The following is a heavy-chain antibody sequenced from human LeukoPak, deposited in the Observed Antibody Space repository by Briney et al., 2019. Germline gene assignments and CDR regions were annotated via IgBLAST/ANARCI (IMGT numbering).Heavy chain of an antibody. CDR1: GRSISKYY. V-gene: IGHV4-59*01. CDR2: DYYSGST. D-gene: IGHD6-13*01. CDR3: AISYSSSWYGLEYFQH. J-gene: IGHJ1*01. Sequence: PSETLSLICTASGRSISKYYWNWIRQPPGKGLEWIAYDYYSGSTNYNPSLKSRVTVSVDTSKNQFSLKLRSVTAADTAMYYCAISYSSSWYGLEYFQHWGQGTLVTVSS.